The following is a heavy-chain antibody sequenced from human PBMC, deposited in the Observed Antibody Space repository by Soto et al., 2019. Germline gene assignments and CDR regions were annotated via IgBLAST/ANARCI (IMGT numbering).Heavy chain of an antibody. V-gene: IGHV4-31*03. CDR2: IYYTGST. CDR1: GGSISSGGSY. CDR3: ARDRRHYYDTSGYYVYFDS. Sequence: SETLSLTCTVSGGSISSGGSYWNWLRQFPGKGLEWIGYIYYTGSTYSNPSLKSRVGISVDTSKNQFSLRLSSVTAADTAVYYCARDRRHYYDTSGYYVYFDSWGQGTPVTVS. J-gene: IGHJ4*02. D-gene: IGHD3-22*01.